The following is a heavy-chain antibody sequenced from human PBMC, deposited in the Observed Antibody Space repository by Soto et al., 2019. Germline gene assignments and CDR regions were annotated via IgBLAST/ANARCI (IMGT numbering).Heavy chain of an antibody. V-gene: IGHV4-39*01. CDR2: IYYSGST. CDR3: ARQDIAVAGTMIYY. D-gene: IGHD6-19*01. J-gene: IGHJ4*02. Sequence: QLQLQESGPGLVKPSETLSLTCTVSGGSISSSSYYWGWIRQPPGKGLEWIGSIYYSGSTYYNPSVKRRVTISVDTSKHHFYLQRSSVTAAATAVYYCARQDIAVAGTMIYYWGQGTLVPVSS. CDR1: GGSISSSSYY.